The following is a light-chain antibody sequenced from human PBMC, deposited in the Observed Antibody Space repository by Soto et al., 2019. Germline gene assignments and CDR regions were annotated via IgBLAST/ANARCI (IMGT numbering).Light chain of an antibody. CDR2: DDS. V-gene: IGLV3-21*02. Sequence: SYELTQPPSVPVAPGQTARITCGGTNIGSKSVHWYQQKPGQAPVLVVYDDSDRPSGIPERFSGSNSGNTATLTISRVEAGDEADYYCQVWDSSSDHPGVVFGGGTKLTVL. J-gene: IGLJ2*01. CDR1: NIGSKS. CDR3: QVWDSSSDHPGVV.